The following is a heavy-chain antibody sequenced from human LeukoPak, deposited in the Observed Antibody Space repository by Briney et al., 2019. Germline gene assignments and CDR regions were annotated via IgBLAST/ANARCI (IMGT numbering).Heavy chain of an antibody. Sequence: GGSLRLSCAASGFTFSSYSMNCVRQAPGKGLEWVSVISRGGDDIYYAESVKGRFTLSRDNSKNTLFLQMNSLRPEDTAVYYCAKSSTPTSCRNLDFWGQGTLATVSS. V-gene: IGHV3-23*01. D-gene: IGHD1-14*01. CDR1: GFTFSSYS. CDR2: ISRGGDDI. CDR3: AKSSTPTSCRNLDF. J-gene: IGHJ4*02.